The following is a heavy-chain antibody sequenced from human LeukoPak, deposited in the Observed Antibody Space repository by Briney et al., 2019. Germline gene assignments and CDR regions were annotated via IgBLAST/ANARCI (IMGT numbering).Heavy chain of an antibody. CDR3: ARSVKDTAMAYFDY. CDR2: IYTSGST. D-gene: IGHD5-18*01. V-gene: IGHV4-61*02. Sequence: SETLSLTCTVSGGSISSGSYYWSWIRQPAGKGLEWIGRIYTSGSTNYNPSLESRVTISVDTSKNQFSLKLSSVTAADTAVYYCARSVKDTAMAYFDYWGQGTLVTVSS. J-gene: IGHJ4*02. CDR1: GGSISSGSYY.